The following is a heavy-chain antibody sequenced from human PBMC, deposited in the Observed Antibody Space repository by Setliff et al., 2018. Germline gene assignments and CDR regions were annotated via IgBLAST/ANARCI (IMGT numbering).Heavy chain of an antibody. Sequence: ASVKVSCKASGYTFTSYYIHWVRQAPGQGLEWMGIINPSSGTTSYTQKFQGRVTMTRDTSTSTVYMELSSLRSEDTAVYYCAREGPSMVTAPGRSGYVDWGQGTLVTVSS. D-gene: IGHD3-22*01. V-gene: IGHV1-46*03. CDR1: GYTFTSYY. J-gene: IGHJ4*02. CDR2: INPSSGTT. CDR3: AREGPSMVTAPGRSGYVD.